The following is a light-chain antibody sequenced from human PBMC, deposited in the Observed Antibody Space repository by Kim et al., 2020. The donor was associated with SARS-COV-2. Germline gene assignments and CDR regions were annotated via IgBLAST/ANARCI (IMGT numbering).Light chain of an antibody. CDR3: QSYDNSLSGYV. J-gene: IGLJ1*01. CDR1: ISNIGAGYD. V-gene: IGLV1-40*01. Sequence: RVTISCTGSISNIGAGYDVHWYQQLPATAPKLLIYGNSNRPSGVPDRFSGSKSDTSASLSITGLQAEDEADYYCQSYDNSLSGYVFGSVTKVTVL. CDR2: GNS.